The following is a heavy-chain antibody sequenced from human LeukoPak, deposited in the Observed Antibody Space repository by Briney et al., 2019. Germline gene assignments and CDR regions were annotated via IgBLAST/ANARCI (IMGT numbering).Heavy chain of an antibody. D-gene: IGHD3-3*01. CDR2: INPNSGGT. J-gene: IGHJ4*02. CDR1: GYTFTGYY. Sequence: GASVKVSCKASGYTFTGYYMHWVRQAPGQGLEWMGWINPNSGGTNYAQKFQGRVTMTRDTSISTAYMELSRLRSDDTAVYYCARAGYYDFWSGYVDPFDYWGQGTLVTVSS. CDR3: ARAGYYDFWSGYVDPFDY. V-gene: IGHV1-2*02.